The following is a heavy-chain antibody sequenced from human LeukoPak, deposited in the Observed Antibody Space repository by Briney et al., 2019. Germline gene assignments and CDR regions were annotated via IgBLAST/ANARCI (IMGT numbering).Heavy chain of an antibody. J-gene: IGHJ4*02. V-gene: IGHV4-38-2*02. CDR3: ASSRLYYFDY. Sequence: PSETLSLTCTVSGYSISSGYYWGWIRQPPGKGLEWIGTLYHSGSTYYNPSLKSRVTISIDTSKNQFSLKLSSVTAADTAVYYCASSRLYYFDYWGQGTLVTVSS. CDR2: LYHSGST. CDR1: GYSISSGYY. D-gene: IGHD3-22*01.